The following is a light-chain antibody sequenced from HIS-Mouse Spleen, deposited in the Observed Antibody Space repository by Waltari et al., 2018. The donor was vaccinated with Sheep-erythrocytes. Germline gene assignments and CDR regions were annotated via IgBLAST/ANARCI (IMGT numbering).Light chain of an antibody. Sequence: QSALTQPRSVSGSPGQSVTISCTGTSSDVGGYNYVSWYQQHPGKAPKLMIYDVSKRPPGVPDRCSSSKAGNTASLTISGLQAEDEADYYCCSYAGSYNHVFATGTKVTVL. CDR2: DVS. CDR1: SSDVGGYNY. CDR3: CSYAGSYNHV. J-gene: IGLJ1*01. V-gene: IGLV2-11*01.